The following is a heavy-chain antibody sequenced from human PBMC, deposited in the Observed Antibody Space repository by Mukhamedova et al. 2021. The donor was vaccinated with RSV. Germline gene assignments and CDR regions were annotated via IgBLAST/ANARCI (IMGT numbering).Heavy chain of an antibody. CDR1: YA. CDR3: ARDRGRYDYGDY. CDR2: ISYDGSNK. D-gene: IGHD3-9*01. J-gene: IGHJ4*02. Sequence: YAMHWVRQAPGKGLEWVAVISYDGSNKYYADSVKGRFTISRDNSKNTLYLQMNSLRAEDTAVYYCARDRGRYDYGDYWGQGTLVT. V-gene: IGHV3-30-3*01.